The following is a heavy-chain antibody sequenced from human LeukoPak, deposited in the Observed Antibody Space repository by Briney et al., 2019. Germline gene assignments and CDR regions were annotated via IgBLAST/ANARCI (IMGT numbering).Heavy chain of an antibody. V-gene: IGHV4-59*08. Sequence: SESPSLTCTVSGDSIINNYWTWIRQPPGRTLEWIGFIYYTGSTNYNPSLKSRVTMALDTSQRQFSLTLTSVTTADTAVYYCARQKPAPGTYYFDHWGHGTLVTVSS. CDR2: IYYTGST. J-gene: IGHJ4*01. CDR1: GDSIINNY. CDR3: ARQKPAPGTYYFDH. D-gene: IGHD6-13*01.